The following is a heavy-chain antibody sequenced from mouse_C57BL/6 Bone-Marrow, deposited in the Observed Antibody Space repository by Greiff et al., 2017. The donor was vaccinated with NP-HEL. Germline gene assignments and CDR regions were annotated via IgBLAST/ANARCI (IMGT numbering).Heavy chain of an antibody. V-gene: IGHV1-81*01. D-gene: IGHD1-3*01. J-gene: IGHJ3*01. CDR2: IYPRSGNT. CDR1: GYTFTSYG. Sequence: QVQLKESGAELARPGASVKLSCKASGYTFTSYGISWVKQRTGQGLEWIGEIYPRSGNTYYNEKFKGKATLTADKSSSTAYMELRSLTSEDSAVYFCAREWGLKIAYWGQGTLVTVSA. CDR3: AREWGLKIAY.